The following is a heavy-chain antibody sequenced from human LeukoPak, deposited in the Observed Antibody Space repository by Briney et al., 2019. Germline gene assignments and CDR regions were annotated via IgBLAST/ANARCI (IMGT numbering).Heavy chain of an antibody. V-gene: IGHV3-30*18. CDR1: GFTFSSYG. CDR2: ISYDGSNK. Sequence: GGSLRLSCAASGFTFSSYGMHWVRQAPGKGLEWVAVISYDGSNKYYADSVKGRFTISRDNSKNTLYLQMNSLRAEDTAVYYCAKDQWLAYYYYYGVDAWGQGTTVTVSS. CDR3: AKDQWLAYYYYYGVDA. J-gene: IGHJ6*02. D-gene: IGHD6-19*01.